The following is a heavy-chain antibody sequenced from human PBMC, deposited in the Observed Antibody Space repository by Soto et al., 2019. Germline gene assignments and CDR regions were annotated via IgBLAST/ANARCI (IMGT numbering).Heavy chain of an antibody. CDR3: TRAWTTEVSYYYGMDV. J-gene: IGHJ6*02. Sequence: GGSLRLSCTASGFTFGDYAMSWFRQAPGKGLEWVGFIRSKAYGGTTEYAASVKGRFTISRDDSKSIAYLQMNSLKTEDTAVYYCTRAWTTEVSYYYGMDVWGQGTTVTVSS. CDR2: IRSKAYGGTT. V-gene: IGHV3-49*03. CDR1: GFTFGDYA. D-gene: IGHD4-4*01.